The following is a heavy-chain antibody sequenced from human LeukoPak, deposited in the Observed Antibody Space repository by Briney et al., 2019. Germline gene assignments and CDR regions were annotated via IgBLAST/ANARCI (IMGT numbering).Heavy chain of an antibody. CDR3: ARGEVLMVYAGWFDP. CDR1: GFTFSNYA. V-gene: IGHV3-23*01. D-gene: IGHD2-8*01. CDR2: ITGGGGNT. J-gene: IGHJ5*02. Sequence: GGSLRLSCAASGFTFSNYAMSWVRQVPGKGLEWVAAITGGGGNTFHADSVKGRFTISRDNSENTLYLQMNSLRAEDTAVYYCARGEVLMVYAGWFDPWGQGTLVTVSS.